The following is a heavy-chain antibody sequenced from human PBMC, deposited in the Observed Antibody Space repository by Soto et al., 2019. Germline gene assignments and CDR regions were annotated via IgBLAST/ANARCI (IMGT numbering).Heavy chain of an antibody. V-gene: IGHV3-23*01. J-gene: IGHJ6*03. CDR2: ISGSGGST. CDR1: GFTFSSYA. CDR3: AKEEVQPAAPDYYYYYMDV. D-gene: IGHD2-2*01. Sequence: GGSLRLSCAASGFTFSSYAMSWVRQAPGKGLEWVSAISGSGGSTYYADSVKGRFTISRDNSKNTLYLQMNSLRAEHTAVYYCAKEEVQPAAPDYYYYYMDVWGKGTTVTVSS.